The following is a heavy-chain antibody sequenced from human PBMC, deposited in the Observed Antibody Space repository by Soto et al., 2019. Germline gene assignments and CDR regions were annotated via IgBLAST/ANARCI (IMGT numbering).Heavy chain of an antibody. V-gene: IGHV1-58*01. CDR3: AAVEMATIRTFLVSFDI. Sequence: QMQLVQSGPEVKKPGTSVKVAFKASGFTCTSSAVQVLRQARGQRLEWIGWIVVGSGNTTYAQQFQDRVTITRDMSTVTAYLSRSRLRSEDTAVYYCAAVEMATIRTFLVSFDIWGQGTMVTVAS. D-gene: IGHD5-12*01. CDR1: GFTCTSSA. CDR2: IVVGSGNT. J-gene: IGHJ3*02.